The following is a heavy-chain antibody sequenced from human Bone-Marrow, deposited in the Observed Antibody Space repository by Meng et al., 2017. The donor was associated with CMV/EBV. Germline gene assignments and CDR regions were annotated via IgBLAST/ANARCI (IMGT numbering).Heavy chain of an antibody. CDR2: IYYSGST. J-gene: IGHJ6*02. CDR1: GGSISSGDYY. V-gene: IGHV4-30-4*08. Sequence: SETLSLTCTVSGGSISSGDYYWSWIRQPPGKGLEWIGYIYYSGSTYYNPSLKSRVTISVDTSKNQFSLKLSSVTAADTAVYYCARDRRTRYCRSTSCHPAYYYGMDVWGQGTTVTVSS. D-gene: IGHD2-2*01. CDR3: ARDRRTRYCRSTSCHPAYYYGMDV.